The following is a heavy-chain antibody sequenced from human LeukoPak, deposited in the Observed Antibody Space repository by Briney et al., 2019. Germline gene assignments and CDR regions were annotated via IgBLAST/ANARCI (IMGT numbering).Heavy chain of an antibody. CDR2: ISGSGGST. CDR1: GFTFSSYA. Sequence: GGSLRLSCAASGFTFSSYAMSWVRQAPGKWLEWVSAISGSGGSTYYADSVKGRFTISRDNSKNTLYLQMNRLRAEDTAVYYCAKGSNYYDSSGYYYAYFDYWGQGTLVTVSS. CDR3: AKGSNYYDSSGYYYAYFDY. V-gene: IGHV3-23*01. J-gene: IGHJ4*02. D-gene: IGHD3-22*01.